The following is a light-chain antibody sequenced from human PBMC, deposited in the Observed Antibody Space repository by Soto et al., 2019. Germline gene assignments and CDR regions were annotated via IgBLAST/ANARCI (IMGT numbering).Light chain of an antibody. Sequence: QSALTQPASVSGSPGQSITISCTGTSSDVGNYNYVSWHQHHPGKAPKLIIFDVSNRPSGLSNRFSGSKSGNTASLTIFGLQGEDEADYYCSSYTSTSTVIFGGGTKLTVL. V-gene: IGLV2-14*03. CDR2: DVS. CDR3: SSYTSTSTVI. CDR1: SSDVGNYNY. J-gene: IGLJ2*01.